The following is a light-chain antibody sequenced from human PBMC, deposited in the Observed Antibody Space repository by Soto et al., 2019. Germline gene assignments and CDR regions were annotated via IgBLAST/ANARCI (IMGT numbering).Light chain of an antibody. Sequence: DIQMTQSPSSLSASVGDRVTITSRASQDIINYIAWFRQKPGKDPKSLIYAAPNLQSGVPSKFSGSGSGTDFTLTINSLEPEDFATYYCQPYKSYPLIFGGGTTVETK. CDR1: QDIINY. CDR2: AAP. J-gene: IGKJ4*01. V-gene: IGKV1-16*02. CDR3: QPYKSYPLI.